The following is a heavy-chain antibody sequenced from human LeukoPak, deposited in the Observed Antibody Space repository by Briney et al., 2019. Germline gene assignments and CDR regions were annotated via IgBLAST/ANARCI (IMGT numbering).Heavy chain of an antibody. J-gene: IGHJ4*02. D-gene: IGHD6-13*01. Sequence: SETLSLTCAVYGGSFSGYYWSWIRQPPGKGLEWIGEINHSGSTSYNPSLKSRVTISVDTSKNQFSLKLSSVTAADTAVYYCARGRGYSSSWYPLRNWGQGTLVTVSS. CDR1: GGSFSGYY. CDR2: INHSGST. CDR3: ARGRGYSSSWYPLRN. V-gene: IGHV4-34*01.